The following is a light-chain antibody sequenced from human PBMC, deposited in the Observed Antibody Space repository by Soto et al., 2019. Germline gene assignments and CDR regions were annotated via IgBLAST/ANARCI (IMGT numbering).Light chain of an antibody. Sequence: QSVLTHPRSVSGSPGQSVTISCTGTSSDVGGYNYVSWYQQHPGKAPKLMIYDVSKRPSGVPDRFSGSKSGNTASLTISGLQAEDEADYYCCSYAGSHYVFGTGTKVTVL. J-gene: IGLJ1*01. CDR1: SSDVGGYNY. V-gene: IGLV2-11*01. CDR2: DVS. CDR3: CSYAGSHYV.